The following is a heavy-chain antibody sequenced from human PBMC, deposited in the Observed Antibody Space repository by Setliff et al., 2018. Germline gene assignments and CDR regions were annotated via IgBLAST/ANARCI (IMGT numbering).Heavy chain of an antibody. CDR3: ARRGYCSGGGCHSASFDY. CDR2: IYPGDSDT. V-gene: IGHV5-51*01. Sequence: PGESLKISCEGSGYSFTTYWIAWVRQMPGKGLEWMGIIYPGDSDTRYSPSFQGQVTISTDKSLSTAYLQWSSPKASDTAIYYCARRGYCSGGGCHSASFDYWGQGTLVTVSS. CDR1: GYSFTTYW. J-gene: IGHJ4*02. D-gene: IGHD2-15*01.